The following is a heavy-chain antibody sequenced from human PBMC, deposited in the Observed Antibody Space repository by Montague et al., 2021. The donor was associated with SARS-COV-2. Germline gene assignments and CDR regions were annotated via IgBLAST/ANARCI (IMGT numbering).Heavy chain of an antibody. CDR1: GGSISSYY. CDR2: IYYSGST. CDR3: ASLPYDSSGYFQHGEV. V-gene: IGHV4-59*08. J-gene: IGHJ4*02. D-gene: IGHD3-22*01. Sequence: SETLSLTCTVSGGSISSYYWSWIRQPPGKGLEWIGYIYYSGSTNXNPSLKSRVTISVDTSKNQFSLTLTSVSAADTAVYYCASLPYDSSGYFQHGEVWGQGTLVIVSS.